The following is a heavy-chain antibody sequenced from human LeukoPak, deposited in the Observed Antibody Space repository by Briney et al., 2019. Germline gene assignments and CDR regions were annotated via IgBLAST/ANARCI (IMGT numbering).Heavy chain of an antibody. CDR2: ILFRGVT. V-gene: IGHV4-39*07. Sequence: SETLSLTCTVSGDSISSYSYYWAWIRQPPGKGLEWIGSILFRGVTYYNPSLKPRIIMSVDTSQNHFSLKLTSVTAADTAVYFCARESGDTRTVNSFDFWGRGTLITVSS. CDR3: ARESGDTRTVNSFDF. J-gene: IGHJ4*01. CDR1: GDSISSYSYY. D-gene: IGHD2-21*01.